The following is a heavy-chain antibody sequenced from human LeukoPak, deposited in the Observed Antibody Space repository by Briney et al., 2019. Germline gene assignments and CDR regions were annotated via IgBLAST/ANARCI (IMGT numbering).Heavy chain of an antibody. J-gene: IGHJ3*02. CDR1: GLTFSSYS. D-gene: IGHD3-22*01. Sequence: KSGGSLRLSCAASGLTFSSYSMNWVRQAPGKGLEWVSSISSSSSYIYYTDSVKGRFTISRDNAKNSLYLQMNSLRAEDTAVYYCARDRAWLGYYDSSGYFGAHDAFDIWGQGTMVTVSP. V-gene: IGHV3-21*01. CDR3: ARDRAWLGYYDSSGYFGAHDAFDI. CDR2: ISSSSSYI.